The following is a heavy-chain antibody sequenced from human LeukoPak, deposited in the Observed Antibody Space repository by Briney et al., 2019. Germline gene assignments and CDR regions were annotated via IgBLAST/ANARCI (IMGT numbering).Heavy chain of an antibody. CDR3: ARARVRGYLYYYYYYYMDV. J-gene: IGHJ6*03. D-gene: IGHD5-12*01. CDR1: GGSMSPDC. CDR2: LCTSGTI. Sequence: SETLSLTCSVSGGSMSPDCWSWIRQPAGKGLEWIGRLCTSGTINYTPSLESRVTMLVDTSKNQFSLKLTSVTAADTAVYYCARARVRGYLYYYYYYYMDVWGKGTTVTVSS. V-gene: IGHV4-4*07.